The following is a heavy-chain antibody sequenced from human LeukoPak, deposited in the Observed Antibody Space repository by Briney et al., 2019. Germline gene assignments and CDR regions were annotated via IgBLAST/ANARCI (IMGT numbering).Heavy chain of an antibody. CDR2: IYSGGST. Sequence: PGGSLRLSCAASGFTVSSNYMSWVRQAPGKGLEWVSVIYSGGSTYYADSVKGRFTISRHNSKNTLYLQMNSLRAEDTAVYYCARTYYSGGSCPFDYWGQGTLVTVSS. J-gene: IGHJ4*02. D-gene: IGHD2-15*01. CDR1: GFTVSSNY. CDR3: ARTYYSGGSCPFDY. V-gene: IGHV3-53*04.